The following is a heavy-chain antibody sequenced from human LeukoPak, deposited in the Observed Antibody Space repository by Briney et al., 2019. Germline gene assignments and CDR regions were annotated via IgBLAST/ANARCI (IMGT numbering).Heavy chain of an antibody. V-gene: IGHV4-30-2*01. CDR3: VGSSDYYDSSGYLPDAFDI. CDR2: IYHSGST. Sequence: SETLSLTCAVSGGSISSGGYSWSWIRQPPGKGLEWIGYIYHSGSTNYNPSLKSRVTISVDTSKNQFSLKLSSVTAADTAVYYCVGSSDYYDSSGYLPDAFDIWGQGTMVTVSS. CDR1: GGSISSGGYS. J-gene: IGHJ3*02. D-gene: IGHD3-22*01.